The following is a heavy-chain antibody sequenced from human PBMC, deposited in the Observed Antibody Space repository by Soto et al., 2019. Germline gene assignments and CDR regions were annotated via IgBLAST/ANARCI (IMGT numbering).Heavy chain of an antibody. CDR1: GYSFTSYW. J-gene: IGHJ4*02. V-gene: IGHV5-10-1*01. Sequence: PGESLKISCKGSGYSFTSYWISRVRQMPGKGLEWMGRIDPSDSYTNYSPSFQGHVTISADKSISTAYLQWSSLKASDTAMYYCAREKNYDSSGYHPLDYWGQGTLVTVSS. CDR3: AREKNYDSSGYHPLDY. D-gene: IGHD3-22*01. CDR2: IDPSDSYT.